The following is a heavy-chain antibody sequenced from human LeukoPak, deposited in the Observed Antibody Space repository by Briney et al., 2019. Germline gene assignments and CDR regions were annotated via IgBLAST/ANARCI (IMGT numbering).Heavy chain of an antibody. Sequence: GGSLRLSCAASGFTFSSYGMHWVRQAPGKGLEWVAVIWYDGSNKYYAVSVKGRFTISRDNSKNTLYLQMNSLRAEDTAVYYCARDHPSGYCSSLDYWGQGTLVTVSS. J-gene: IGHJ4*02. V-gene: IGHV3-33*01. D-gene: IGHD2-2*01. CDR3: ARDHPSGYCSSLDY. CDR1: GFTFSSYG. CDR2: IWYDGSNK.